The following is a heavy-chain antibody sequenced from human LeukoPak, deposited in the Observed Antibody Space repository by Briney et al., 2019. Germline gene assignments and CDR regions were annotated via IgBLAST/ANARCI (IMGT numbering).Heavy chain of an antibody. CDR3: ARWDDSAWGFGN. D-gene: IGHD6-19*01. CDR1: GGSISSGSYY. J-gene: IGHJ4*02. Sequence: SETLSLTCTVSGGSISSGSYYWSWIRQSPGKGLEWVGYISHSGTTSYNSSLKSRVTISVDTSKNQLSLELTSVTAADTAVYYCARWDDSAWGFGNWGPGTLVTVSS. V-gene: IGHV4-61*01. CDR2: ISHSGTT.